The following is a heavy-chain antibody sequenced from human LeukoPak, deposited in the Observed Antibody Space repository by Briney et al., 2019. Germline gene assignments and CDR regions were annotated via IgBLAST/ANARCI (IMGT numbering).Heavy chain of an antibody. J-gene: IGHJ4*02. D-gene: IGHD5-12*01. CDR2: IIPILGIA. V-gene: IGHV1-69*04. CDR1: GGTFSSYA. Sequence: GASVKVSCKASGGTFSSYAISWVRQAPGQGLEWMGRIIPILGIANYAQKFQGRVTITADKSTSTAYMELSSLRSEDTAVYYCARVPDVDYYYFDHWGQGTLVTVSS. CDR3: ARVPDVDYYYFDH.